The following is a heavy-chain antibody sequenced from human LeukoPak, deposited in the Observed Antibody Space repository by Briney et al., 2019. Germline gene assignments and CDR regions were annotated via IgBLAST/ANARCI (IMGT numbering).Heavy chain of an antibody. CDR3: ARGNVPGWAFDY. J-gene: IGHJ4*02. Sequence: GGSLRLSCAASGFPFRNYDMHWVRQPTGRGLEWVSGISTTGDPYYPDSVKGRFTISRENGKNSLYLQMNSLRVGDTAVYYCARGNVPGWAFDYWGQGTLVTVSS. CDR2: ISTTGDP. D-gene: IGHD3-10*02. CDR1: GFPFRNYD. V-gene: IGHV3-13*05.